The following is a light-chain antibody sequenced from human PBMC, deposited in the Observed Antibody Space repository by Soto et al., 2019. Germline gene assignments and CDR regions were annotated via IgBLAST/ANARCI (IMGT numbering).Light chain of an antibody. CDR1: QSISSW. J-gene: IGKJ1*01. CDR3: QQYNTYPWT. CDR2: KAS. V-gene: IGKV1-5*03. Sequence: DIPMSQSPSTLSASVGDRVTITCRASQSISSWLAWYQQKPGKAPKLLIYKASTVESGVPSRCSGSGSGTEFTLTISSLQPDDFATYYCQQYNTYPWTFGQGTKVEIK.